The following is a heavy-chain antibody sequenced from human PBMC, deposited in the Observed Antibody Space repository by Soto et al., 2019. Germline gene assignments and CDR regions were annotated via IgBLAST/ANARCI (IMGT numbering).Heavy chain of an antibody. V-gene: IGHV1-18*01. CDR2: MSAYNGNT. CDR3: ARAVWNTPHYYYYMDV. D-gene: IGHD1-1*01. J-gene: IGHJ6*03. CDR1: GYTFTSYG. Sequence: QVQLVQSGAEVKKPGASVKVSCKASGYTFTSYGISWVRQAPGQGLEWMGWMSAYNGNTNYAQKLQGRVTMTTDTSTSTAYMEPRSLRSDDTAVYYCARAVWNTPHYYYYMDVWGKGTTVTVSS.